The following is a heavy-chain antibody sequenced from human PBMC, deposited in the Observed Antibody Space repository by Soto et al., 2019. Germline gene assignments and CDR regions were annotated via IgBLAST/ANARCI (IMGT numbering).Heavy chain of an antibody. CDR1: GGTFSSYA. D-gene: IGHD5-18*01. CDR2: IIPIFGTA. V-gene: IGHV1-69*13. J-gene: IGHJ4*02. CDR3: ASRYSYGYITLDY. Sequence: SVKVSCKASGGTFSSYAISWVRQAPGQGLEWMGGIIPIFGTANYAQKFQGRVTITADESTSTAYMELSSLRSEDTAVYYCASRYSYGYITLDYWGQGTLVTVSS.